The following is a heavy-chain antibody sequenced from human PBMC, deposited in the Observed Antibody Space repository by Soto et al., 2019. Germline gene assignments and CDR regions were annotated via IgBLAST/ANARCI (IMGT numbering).Heavy chain of an antibody. CDR3: AKDSGIADSGSVIHAFGV. J-gene: IGHJ3*01. Sequence: SGGSLRLSCAASGFTFSSYSMNWVRQAPGKGLEWLSTISGRLDSAFYADSVEGRFTISRGSSNNILYLQLNSLRAEDTAVYYCAKDSGIADSGSVIHAFGVWSEGTAVT. CDR2: ISGRLDSA. V-gene: IGHV3-23*01. CDR1: GFTFSSYS. D-gene: IGHD3-10*01.